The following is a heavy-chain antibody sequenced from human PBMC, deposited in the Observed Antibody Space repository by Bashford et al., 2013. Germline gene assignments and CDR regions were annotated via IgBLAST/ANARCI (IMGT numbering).Heavy chain of an antibody. D-gene: IGHD3-16*01. CDR1: LHLPAMV. Sequence: ASVEGLLQGFWLHLPAMVSAGCDRPLDKGVEWIGMDQRLRMVTQNYCNRSFQGRVTMTTDTSTSTAYMELRSLRSDDTAVYYCARDLPSPIRSTFVRSYLNWFDPWGQGTLVTVSS. J-gene: IGHJ5*02. CDR2: QRLRMVT. CDR3: ARDLPSPIRSTFVRSYLNWFDP. V-gene: IGHV1-18*01.